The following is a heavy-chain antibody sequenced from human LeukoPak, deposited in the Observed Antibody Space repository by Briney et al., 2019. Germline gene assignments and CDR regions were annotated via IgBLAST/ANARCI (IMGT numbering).Heavy chain of an antibody. D-gene: IGHD3-10*01. V-gene: IGHV3-33*01. CDR3: AREAATLVRGVIGY. CDR1: GFTFSTYG. J-gene: IGHJ4*02. CDR2: IWYDGSNK. Sequence: PGGSLRLSCAASGFTFSTYGMHWVRQAPGKGLEWVAVIWYDGSNKYYADCVKGRFTISRDNSKNTLYLQMNSLRAEDTAVYYCAREAATLVRGVIGYWGQGTLVTVSS.